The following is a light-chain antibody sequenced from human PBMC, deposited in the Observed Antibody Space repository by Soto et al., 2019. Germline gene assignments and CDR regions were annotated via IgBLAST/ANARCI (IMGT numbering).Light chain of an antibody. V-gene: IGLV2-14*01. J-gene: IGLJ3*02. CDR2: DVR. CDR3: SSYTNTNTPVV. CDR1: SRDVGGYNY. Sequence: QSALTQPASVSGSPGQSITLSCTGTSRDVGGYNYVSWYQQHPGKAPKFMIYDVRHRSPGVSNRFSGSKSGSTASLTISGLQAEDEAFYYRSSYTNTNTPVVFGGGTKVTVL.